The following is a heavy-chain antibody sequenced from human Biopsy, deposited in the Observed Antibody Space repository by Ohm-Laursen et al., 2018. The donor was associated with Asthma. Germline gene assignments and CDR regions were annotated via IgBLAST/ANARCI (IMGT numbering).Heavy chain of an antibody. D-gene: IGHD3-22*01. J-gene: IGHJ4*02. V-gene: IGHV4-4*02. CDR3: ARIPRRSGSYFVDY. CDR1: GGSISVSNW. Sequence: SDTLSLTCHVSGGSISVSNWWSWVRQHPGKGLEWIGYIHHSGTSYFNPSLKSRVSFSRDTSKNQFSLRLSSVTAADTAMYYCARIPRRSGSYFVDYWGQGTLVTVSS. CDR2: IHHSGTS.